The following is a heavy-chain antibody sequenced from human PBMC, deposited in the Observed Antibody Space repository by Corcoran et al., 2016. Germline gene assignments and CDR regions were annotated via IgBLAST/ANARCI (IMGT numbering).Heavy chain of an antibody. D-gene: IGHD3-10*01. CDR1: GGSVSSGRYC. Sequence: QVQLQESGPGLVKPSETLSLTCTVSGGSVSSGRYCWSWIRQPPGNGLVWIGYIYYSGSTNYNPSLKSRVTISVDTSKNQFSLKQNSVTAVDSAVYYSARDPTLFSGSGSPIQGYYYGMDVWGQGTTVTVSS. CDR2: IYYSGST. CDR3: ARDPTLFSGSGSPIQGYYYGMDV. J-gene: IGHJ6*02. V-gene: IGHV4-61*01.